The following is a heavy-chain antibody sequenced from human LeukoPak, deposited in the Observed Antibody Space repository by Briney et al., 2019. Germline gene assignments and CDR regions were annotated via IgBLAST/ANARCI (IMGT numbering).Heavy chain of an antibody. CDR3: AREVRSVAGDAFDI. Sequence: PSETLSLTCAVYGGSFSGYYWSWIRQPPGKGLEWIGEINHSGSTNYNPSLKSRVTISVDTSKNQFSLKLNSVTAADTAVYYCAREVRSVAGDAFDIWGQGTMVTVSS. D-gene: IGHD6-19*01. J-gene: IGHJ3*02. CDR2: INHSGST. CDR1: GGSFSGYY. V-gene: IGHV4-34*01.